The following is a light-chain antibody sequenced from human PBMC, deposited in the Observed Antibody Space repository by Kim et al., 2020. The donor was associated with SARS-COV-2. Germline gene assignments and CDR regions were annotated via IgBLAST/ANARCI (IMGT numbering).Light chain of an antibody. J-gene: IGKJ1*01. CDR3: QHYNNWPPWT. CDR2: GAS. CDR1: QSVTTN. Sequence: SPGERATLSCRASQSVTTNLAWYQQKPGQAPRLLIYGASTRATGIPARFSGSGSETEFTLTISSLQSEDFAVYYCQHYNNWPPWTFGQGTKVDIK. V-gene: IGKV3-15*01.